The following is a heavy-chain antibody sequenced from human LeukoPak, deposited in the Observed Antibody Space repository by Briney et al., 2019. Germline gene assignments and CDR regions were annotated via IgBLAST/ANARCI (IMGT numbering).Heavy chain of an antibody. Sequence: ASVKVSCKASGGTFSSYAISRVRQAPGQGLEWMGGIIPIFGTANYAQKFQGRVTITADESTSTAYMELSSLRSEDTAVYYCARTLRQVDYYYYMDVWGKGTTVTISS. J-gene: IGHJ6*03. D-gene: IGHD3-16*01. V-gene: IGHV1-69*13. CDR3: ARTLRQVDYYYYMDV. CDR1: GGTFSSYA. CDR2: IIPIFGTA.